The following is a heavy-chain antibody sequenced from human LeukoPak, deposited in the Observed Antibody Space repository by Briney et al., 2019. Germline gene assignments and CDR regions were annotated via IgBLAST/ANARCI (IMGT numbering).Heavy chain of an antibody. CDR3: ARETLSSIAARPVDY. CDR2: INHSGST. Sequence: PSETLSLTCAVCGGSFSGYYWSWIRQPPGKGLEWIGEINHSGSTNYNPSLKSRVTISVDTSKNQFSLKLSSVTAADTAVYYCARETLSSIAARPVDYWGQGTLVTVSS. CDR1: GGSFSGYY. J-gene: IGHJ4*02. V-gene: IGHV4-34*01. D-gene: IGHD6-6*01.